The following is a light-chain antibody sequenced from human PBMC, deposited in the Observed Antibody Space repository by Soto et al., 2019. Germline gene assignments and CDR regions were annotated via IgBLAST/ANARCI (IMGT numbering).Light chain of an antibody. V-gene: IGKV3-11*01. CDR3: QQRGNWPPP. J-gene: IGKJ2*01. CDR2: DAF. CDR1: QSIRKD. Sequence: EIVLTQSPATLSLSPGDRATLSCRASQSIRKDLVWYQQRPGQAPRLLMYDAFNRATGIPARFSGSGTGTHFTLTITSLEPEDLAVYYCQQRGNWPPPFGQGTKLETK.